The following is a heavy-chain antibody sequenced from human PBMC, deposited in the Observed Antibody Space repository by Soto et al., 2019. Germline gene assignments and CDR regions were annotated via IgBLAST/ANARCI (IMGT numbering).Heavy chain of an antibody. V-gene: IGHV3-33*01. CDR2: IWHDGLKK. CDR3: ARDRGADAPIDF. CDR1: RFTFSDYG. J-gene: IGHJ4*02. Sequence: QVQLVESGGGVVQPERSLRLSCVASRFTFSDYGMHWVRQAPGKGLEWVAVIWHDGLKKDDVDSVKGRFTVSRDNSKTTLYLQMNSLRVEDTATYYCARDRGADAPIDFWGQGTLVTVSS.